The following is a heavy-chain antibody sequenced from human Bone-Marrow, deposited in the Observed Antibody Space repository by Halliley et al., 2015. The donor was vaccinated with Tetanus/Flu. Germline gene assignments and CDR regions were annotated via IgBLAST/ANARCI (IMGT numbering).Heavy chain of an antibody. V-gene: IGHV3-48*01. CDR2: TSSSSRDI. D-gene: IGHD3-10*01. J-gene: IGHJ4*01. CDR3: ARSTWHYFDS. Sequence: LGWISDTSSSSRDIYYADSMKGRFPVSRDNAKKSLYLQVTSLRGEDTAVYYCARSTWHYFDSWGHGTLVTVYS.